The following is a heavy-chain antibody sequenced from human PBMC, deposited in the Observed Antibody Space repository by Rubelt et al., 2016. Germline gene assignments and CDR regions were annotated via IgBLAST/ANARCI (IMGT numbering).Heavy chain of an antibody. Sequence: QVQLQQWGAGLLKPSETLSLTCAVYGGSFSGYYWSWIRQPPGKGLEWLGEINHSGSTNYIPSLKSRVTISVDTSKNQFSLKLSSVTAADTAVYYCARRRRYSGSSYWYFDLWGRGTLVTVSS. CDR2: INHSGST. D-gene: IGHD1-26*01. V-gene: IGHV4-34*01. J-gene: IGHJ2*01. CDR3: ARRRRYSGSSYWYFDL. CDR1: GGSFSGYY.